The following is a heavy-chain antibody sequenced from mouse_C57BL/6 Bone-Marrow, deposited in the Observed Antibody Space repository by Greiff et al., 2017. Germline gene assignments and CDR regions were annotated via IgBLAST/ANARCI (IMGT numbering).Heavy chain of an antibody. CDR1: GYTFTSYG. Sequence: VQLQQSGAELARPGASVKLSCKASGYTFTSYGISWVKQRTGQGLEWIGEIYPRSGNTYYNEKFKGKATLTADKSSSTAYMELRSLTSEDSAFYFCARSRDDGYYDYFDYWGQGTTLTVSS. V-gene: IGHV1-81*01. J-gene: IGHJ2*01. CDR2: IYPRSGNT. D-gene: IGHD2-3*01. CDR3: ARSRDDGYYDYFDY.